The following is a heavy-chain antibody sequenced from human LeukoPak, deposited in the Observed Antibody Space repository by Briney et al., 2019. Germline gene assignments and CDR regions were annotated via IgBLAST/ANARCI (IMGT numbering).Heavy chain of an antibody. D-gene: IGHD3-10*01. CDR1: GGSISSSSYY. V-gene: IGHV4-39*01. J-gene: IGHJ4*02. Sequence: SETLSLTCTVSGGSISSSSYYWGWIRQPPGTGLEWIGSIYYSGSTYYNPSLKSRVTISVDTSKNQFSLKLSSVTAADTAVYYCARHRRITMVYYFDYWGQGTLVTVSS. CDR2: IYYSGST. CDR3: ARHRRITMVYYFDY.